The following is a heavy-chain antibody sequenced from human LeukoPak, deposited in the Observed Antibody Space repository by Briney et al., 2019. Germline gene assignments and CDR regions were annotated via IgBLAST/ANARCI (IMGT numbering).Heavy chain of an antibody. CDR1: GYSISSSNSY. D-gene: IGHD3/OR15-3a*01. J-gene: IGHJ4*02. Sequence: SETLSLTCSVSGYSISSSNSYWGWIRQPPGKGLEWIGSIYYSGNTYYNASLKSQVSISIDTSKNQFSLKLTSVTAADTAVYYCARQTGSGLFILPGGQGTLVTVSS. CDR3: ARQTGSGLFILP. V-gene: IGHV4-39*01. CDR2: IYYSGNT.